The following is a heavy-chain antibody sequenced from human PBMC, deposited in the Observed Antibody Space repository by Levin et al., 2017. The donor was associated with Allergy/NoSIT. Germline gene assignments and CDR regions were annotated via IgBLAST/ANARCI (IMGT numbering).Heavy chain of an antibody. V-gene: IGHV3-43*01. J-gene: IGHJ3*02. Sequence: GESLKISCAASGFTFDDYTMHWVRQAPGKGLEWVSLISWDGGSTYYADSVKGRFTISRDNSKNSLYLQMNSLRTEDTALYYCAKAYYDSSGYPDIWGQGTMVTVSS. D-gene: IGHD3-22*01. CDR3: AKAYYDSSGYPDI. CDR2: ISWDGGST. CDR1: GFTFDDYT.